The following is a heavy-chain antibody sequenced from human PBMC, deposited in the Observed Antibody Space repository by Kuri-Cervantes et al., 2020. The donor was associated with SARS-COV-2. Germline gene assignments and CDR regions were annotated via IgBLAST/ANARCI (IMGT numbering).Heavy chain of an antibody. Sequence: GESLKISCAVSGFTFSDYYMSWIRQAPGKGLEWVSYITFSSSYTSYAHSVKGRFTISRDNAKNSLYLQMNSLRAEDTAVYHCARNLRSRYYAMDVWGQGTTVTVSS. CDR2: ITFSSSYT. CDR1: GFTFSDYY. J-gene: IGHJ6*02. V-gene: IGHV3-11*03. CDR3: ARNLRSRYYAMDV.